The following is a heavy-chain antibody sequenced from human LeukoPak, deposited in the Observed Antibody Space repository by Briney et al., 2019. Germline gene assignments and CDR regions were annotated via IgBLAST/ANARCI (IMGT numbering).Heavy chain of an antibody. CDR2: MNPKSGGT. CDR1: GYTFTGYY. D-gene: IGHD1-1*01. Sequence: ASVKVSCKASGYTFTGYYVHWVRQAPGQRLEWMGWMNPKSGGTNYAQKFEARVTMNRDTSISTAYMELSRLRFDDTAVYYCARVSWFPGTSYYYMDVWGKGTTVTVSS. V-gene: IGHV1-2*02. J-gene: IGHJ6*03. CDR3: ARVSWFPGTSYYYMDV.